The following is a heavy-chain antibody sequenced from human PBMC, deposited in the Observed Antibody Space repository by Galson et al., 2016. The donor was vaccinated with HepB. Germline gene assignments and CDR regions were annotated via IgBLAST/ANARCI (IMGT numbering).Heavy chain of an antibody. D-gene: IGHD2/OR15-2a*01. V-gene: IGHV3-30*18. Sequence: SLRLSCAASGFTFSNRGTHWVRQAPGKGLEWVAADSMDGRRKFYADSVKGRFTISRDNSNNMLFLQMNSLRADDTAVYYCAKRHEYCPPVGCSVDYWGQGTLVSVSS. CDR2: DSMDGRRK. J-gene: IGHJ4*02. CDR3: AKRHEYCPPVGCSVDY. CDR1: GFTFSNRG.